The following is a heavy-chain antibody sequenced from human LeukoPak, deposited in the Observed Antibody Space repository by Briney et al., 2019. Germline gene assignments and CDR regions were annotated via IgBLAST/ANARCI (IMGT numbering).Heavy chain of an antibody. V-gene: IGHV1-3*01. J-gene: IGHJ4*02. CDR1: GYTFTNYV. CDR2: IDAANGNT. Sequence: AASVKVSCKASGYTFTNYVMHWARQAPGQRLEWMGWIDAANGNTKYPQNFQGRVTITRDTSASTAYVDLSSLRSEDTAVYYCARGRWFGDVDYWGQGTLVTVSS. D-gene: IGHD3-10*01. CDR3: ARGRWFGDVDY.